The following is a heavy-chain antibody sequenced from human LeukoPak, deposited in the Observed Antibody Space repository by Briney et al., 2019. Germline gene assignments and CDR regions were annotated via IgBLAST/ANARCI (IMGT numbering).Heavy chain of an antibody. D-gene: IGHD3-10*01. J-gene: IGHJ6*03. CDR3: ARGIRAPRYYYYYYYMDV. CDR1: GFTFSSYS. CDR2: ISSSSSYI. V-gene: IGHV3-21*01. Sequence: GGSLRLSCAASGFTFSSYSMNWVRQAPGKGLEWVSSISSSSSYIYYADSVKGRFTISRDNAKNSLYLQMNSLRAEDTAVYYCARGIRAPRYYYYYYYMDVWGKGTTVTVSS.